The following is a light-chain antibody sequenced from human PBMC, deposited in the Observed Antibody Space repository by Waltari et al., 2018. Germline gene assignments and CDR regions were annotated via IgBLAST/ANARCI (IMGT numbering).Light chain of an antibody. CDR1: NSNIGKNF. CDR3: AAWDDSLSGQVL. V-gene: IGLV1-47*01. Sequence: QSVLTPPPSASGTPGQRVTISCSRRNSNIGKNFLYWYQQLAGTAPKLLSYRDEQRPSGVPDRFSGSKSGTSASLAISGLRSEDEADYYCAAWDDSLSGQVLFGGGTKLTVL. CDR2: RDE. J-gene: IGLJ3*02.